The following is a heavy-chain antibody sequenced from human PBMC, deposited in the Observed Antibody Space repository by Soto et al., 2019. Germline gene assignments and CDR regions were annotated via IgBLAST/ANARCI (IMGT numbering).Heavy chain of an antibody. CDR2: ISSSSSYI. Sequence: GXSLRLSCAASVFTFSSYSMNWVRQAPGKGLEWFSSISSSSSYIYYADSVKGRFTISRDNAKNSRYLQMNSLRAEDTAVYYCARGLDYQLLSDPWGQGTLFTVSS. D-gene: IGHD2-2*01. V-gene: IGHV3-21*01. J-gene: IGHJ5*02. CDR1: VFTFSSYS. CDR3: ARGLDYQLLSDP.